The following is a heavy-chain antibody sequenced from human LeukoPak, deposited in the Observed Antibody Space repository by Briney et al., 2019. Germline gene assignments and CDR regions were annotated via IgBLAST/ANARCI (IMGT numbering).Heavy chain of an antibody. J-gene: IGHJ3*02. CDR1: GYTFTSYY. Sequence: AASVKVSCKASGYTFTSYYMHGVRQAPGQGLEWMGLINPSGGSTRYAQKFQGRVTMTRDTATSTVYMELSSLRSEDTAVYYCARPAPLTGVNAFDIWGQGTMVTVSS. CDR2: INPSGGST. CDR3: ARPAPLTGVNAFDI. V-gene: IGHV1-46*01. D-gene: IGHD2-8*02.